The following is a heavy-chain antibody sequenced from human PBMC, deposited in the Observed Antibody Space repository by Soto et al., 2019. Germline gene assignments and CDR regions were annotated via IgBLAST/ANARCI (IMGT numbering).Heavy chain of an antibody. V-gene: IGHV3-48*03. CDR3: ARDWSYYYDSSGYYYPADDAFDI. CDR2: ISSSGSTL. J-gene: IGHJ3*02. Sequence: PGGSLRLSCAASGFTFSSYEMNWVRQAPGKGLEWVSYISSSGSTLYYADSVKGRFTISRDNAKNSLYLQMNSLRAEDTAVYYCARDWSYYYDSSGYYYPADDAFDIWGQGTMVTVSS. CDR1: GFTFSSYE. D-gene: IGHD3-22*01.